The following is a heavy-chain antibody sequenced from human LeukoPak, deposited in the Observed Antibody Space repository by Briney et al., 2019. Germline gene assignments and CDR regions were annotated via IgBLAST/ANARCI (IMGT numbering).Heavy chain of an antibody. J-gene: IGHJ6*04. CDR2: IIPIFGTA. Sequence: SVRVSCKASGGTFSSYAISWVRQAPGQGLEWMGGIIPIFGTANYAQKFQGRVTITADKSTSTAYMELSSLRSEDTAVYYCASGPYYYYGMDVWGKGTTVTVSS. V-gene: IGHV1-69*06. CDR1: GGTFSSYA. CDR3: ASGPYYYYGMDV.